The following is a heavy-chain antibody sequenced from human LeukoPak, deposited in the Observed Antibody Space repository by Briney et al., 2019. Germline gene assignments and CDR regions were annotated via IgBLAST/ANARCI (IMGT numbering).Heavy chain of an antibody. CDR2: LYIGRST. J-gene: IGHJ4*02. CDR1: GASISNYY. D-gene: IGHD3-3*01. Sequence: KPPEPLSLTCTVSGASISNYYWTWIRQPAGKGLEWIGRLYIGRSTDYNPSLESRVTMSVDTSNNQFSLKVTSVTAADTAIYYCARESRVFIGDGYYLDSWGPGTLVTVSP. V-gene: IGHV4-4*07. CDR3: ARESRVFIGDGYYLDS.